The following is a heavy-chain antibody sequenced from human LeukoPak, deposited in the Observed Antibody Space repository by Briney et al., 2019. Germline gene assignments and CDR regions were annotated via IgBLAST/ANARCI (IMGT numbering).Heavy chain of an antibody. CDR2: IWYDGSNK. Sequence: GRPLRLSWAASGFTFSSYGTHWVRQAPGKGLEWVAVIWYDGSNKTSAGSAKGRFTISRDNYKNTLYLQKISLRAEDTAVYYCARASGGAQINYWGQGALVSVCS. V-gene: IGHV3-33*01. CDR1: GFTFSSYG. D-gene: IGHD1-26*01. J-gene: IGHJ4*02. CDR3: ARASGGAQINY.